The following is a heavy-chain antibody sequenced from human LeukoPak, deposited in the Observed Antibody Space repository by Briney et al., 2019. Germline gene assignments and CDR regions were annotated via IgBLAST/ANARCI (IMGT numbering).Heavy chain of an antibody. Sequence: PGGSLRLSCAASGFTVSSNYMSWVRQAPGKGLEWVSVIYSGGSTYYADSVKGRFTISRDNAMNSLYLQMNSLRAEDTAVYYCARAKRNGFDIWGQGTMVTVSS. CDR1: GFTVSSNY. V-gene: IGHV3-53*03. CDR2: IYSGGST. CDR3: ARAKRNGFDI. J-gene: IGHJ3*02.